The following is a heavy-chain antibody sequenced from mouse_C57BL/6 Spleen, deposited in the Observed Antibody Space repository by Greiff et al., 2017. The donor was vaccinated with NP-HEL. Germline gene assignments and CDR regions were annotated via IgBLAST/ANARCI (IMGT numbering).Heavy chain of an antibody. Sequence: EVQRVESGGGLVKPGGSLKLSCAASGFTFSDYGMHWVRQAPEKGLEWVAYISSGSSSIYYADTVKGRFTISRDNAKNTLFLQITSLRSEDTARYYCARTLYYGSSYFDYWAKAPLSQSPQ. CDR3: ARTLYYGSSYFDY. J-gene: IGHJ2*01. D-gene: IGHD1-1*01. V-gene: IGHV5-17*01. CDR1: GFTFSDYG. CDR2: ISSGSSSI.